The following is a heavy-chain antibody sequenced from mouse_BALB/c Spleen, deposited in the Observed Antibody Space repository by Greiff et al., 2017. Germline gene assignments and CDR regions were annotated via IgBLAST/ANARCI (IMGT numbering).Heavy chain of an antibody. Sequence: QVQLQQSGAELVRPGVSVKISCKGSGYTFTDYAMHWVKQSHAKSLEWIGVISTYYGDASYNQKFKGKATMTVDKSSSTAYMELARLTSKDSAIYYCASHYGSSYDYAMDYWGQGTSVTVSS. V-gene: IGHV1S137*01. CDR2: ISTYYGDA. CDR3: ASHYGSSYDYAMDY. J-gene: IGHJ4*01. D-gene: IGHD1-1*01. CDR1: GYTFTDYA.